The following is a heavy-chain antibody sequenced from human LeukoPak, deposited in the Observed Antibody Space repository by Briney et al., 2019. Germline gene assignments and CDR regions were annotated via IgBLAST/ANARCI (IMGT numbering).Heavy chain of an antibody. D-gene: IGHD2/OR15-2a*01. J-gene: IGHJ4*02. CDR1: GGSISSGGYY. CDR2: IYYSGST. CDR3: VTMTTSRVSFDY. Sequence: SQTLSLTCTVSGGSISSGGYYWSWIRQHPGKGLGWIGYIYYSGSTYYNPSLKSRVTISVDTSKNQFSLKLSSVTAADTAVYYCVTMTTSRVSFDYWGQGALVTVSS. V-gene: IGHV4-31*03.